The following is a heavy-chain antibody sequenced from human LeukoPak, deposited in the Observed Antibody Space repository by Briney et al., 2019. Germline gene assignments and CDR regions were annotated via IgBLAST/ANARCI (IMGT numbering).Heavy chain of an antibody. J-gene: IGHJ3*02. CDR3: ALNGREVPSGAFDI. D-gene: IGHD3-16*02. CDR2: ISGSGGST. V-gene: IGHV3-23*01. CDR1: GFTFTNYG. Sequence: GGSLRLSCAASGFTFTNYGMTWVRQAPGKGLEWVSGISGSGGSTYYADSVKGRFTISRDNSKNTLYLQMNSLRAEDTAVYYCALNGREVPSGAFDIWGQGTMVTVSS.